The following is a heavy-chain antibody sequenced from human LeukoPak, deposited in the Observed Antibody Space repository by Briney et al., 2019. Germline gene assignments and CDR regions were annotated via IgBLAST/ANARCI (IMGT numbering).Heavy chain of an antibody. J-gene: IGHJ6*02. CDR3: AREDIVVVPAVPRYYYYGMDV. Sequence: PGGSLRLSCVASGFTFSSYAMSWVRQAPGKGLEWVSAISGSGGSTYYADSVKGRFTISRDNSKNTLYLQMNSLRAEDTAVYYCAREDIVVVPAVPRYYYYGMDVWGQGTTVTVSS. CDR2: ISGSGGST. CDR1: GFTFSSYA. D-gene: IGHD2-2*01. V-gene: IGHV3-23*01.